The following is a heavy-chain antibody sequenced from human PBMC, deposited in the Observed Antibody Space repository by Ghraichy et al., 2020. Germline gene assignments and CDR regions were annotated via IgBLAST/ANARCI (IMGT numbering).Heavy chain of an antibody. CDR1: GGTFSSYA. CDR2: IIPIFGTA. V-gene: IGHV1-69*13. CDR3: ARSDVLEMANDY. Sequence: SVKVSCKASGGTFSSYAISWVRQAPGQGLEWMGGIIPIFGTANYAQKFQGRVTITADESTSTAYMELSSLRSEDTAVYYCARSDVLEMANDYWGQGTLVTVSS. D-gene: IGHD5-24*01. J-gene: IGHJ4*02.